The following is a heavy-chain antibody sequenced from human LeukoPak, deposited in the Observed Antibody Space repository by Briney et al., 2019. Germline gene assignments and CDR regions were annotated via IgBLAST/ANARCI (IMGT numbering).Heavy chain of an antibody. Sequence: GGSLRLSCAASGFTFSSYGMHWVRQAPGKGLEWVAFIRYDGSNKYYADSVKGRFTISKDNSKNTLYLQMNSLRAEDTAVYYCAKANIVVVPAAIRIDYWGQGTLVTVSS. CDR3: AKANIVVVPAAIRIDY. CDR1: GFTFSSYG. D-gene: IGHD2-2*02. V-gene: IGHV3-30*02. CDR2: IRYDGSNK. J-gene: IGHJ4*02.